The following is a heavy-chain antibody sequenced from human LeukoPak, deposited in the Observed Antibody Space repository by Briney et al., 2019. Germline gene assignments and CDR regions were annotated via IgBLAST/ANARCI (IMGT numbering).Heavy chain of an antibody. CDR2: ITTDGSP. CDR3: ARAPSEIGGYYPEYFRH. D-gene: IGHD3-22*01. Sequence: PGGSLRLSCAASGFTFSSYWMHWVRQAPGKGLVWVSRITTDGSPTYPASVKGRFTIYRDNAKNTVSLQMNSLRAEDTGVYYCARAPSEIGGYYPEYFRHWGQGTLVTVSS. V-gene: IGHV3-74*03. CDR1: GFTFSSYW. J-gene: IGHJ1*01.